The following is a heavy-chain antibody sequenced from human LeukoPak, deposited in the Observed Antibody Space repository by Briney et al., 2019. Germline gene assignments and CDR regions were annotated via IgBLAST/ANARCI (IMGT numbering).Heavy chain of an antibody. J-gene: IGHJ4*02. CDR3: GKRGHFYGSTDPYYIDY. CDR2: INSDESST. V-gene: IGHV3-74*01. D-gene: IGHD3-10*01. CDR1: GFSFSSYW. Sequence: GGSLRLSCAASGFSFSSYWMHWVRQAPGKGLVWVSRINSDESSTYYADSVKGRFTISRDNAKNTLYLQMNSLRAEDTAVYYCGKRGHFYGSTDPYYIDYWGQGSLVTVSS.